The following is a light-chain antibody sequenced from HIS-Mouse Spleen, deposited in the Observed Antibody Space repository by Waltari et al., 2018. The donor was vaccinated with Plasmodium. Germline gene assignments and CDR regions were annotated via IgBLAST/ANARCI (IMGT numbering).Light chain of an antibody. CDR2: DAS. CDR1: QDISNY. CDR3: QQYDNLPLT. Sequence: DIQMTQSPSSLSASVGDRVTITCQASQDISNYLNWYQQKQGKAPKLLIYDASNVETGVPSRFSGSGSGTDFTFTISSLQPEDIATYDGQQYDNLPLTFGGGTKVEIK. V-gene: IGKV1-33*01. J-gene: IGKJ4*01.